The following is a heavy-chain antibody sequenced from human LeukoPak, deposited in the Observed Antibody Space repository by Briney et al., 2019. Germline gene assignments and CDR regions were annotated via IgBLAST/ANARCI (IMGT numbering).Heavy chain of an antibody. CDR2: INHSGST. Sequence: PSETLSLTCAVYGGSFSGYYWSWIRQPPGKGLEWIGEINHSGSTNYNPSLKSRVTISVDTSKNQFSLKLSSVTAADTAVYYCARGYSNNRNYYYMDVWGKGTTVTVSS. D-gene: IGHD1-14*01. V-gene: IGHV4-34*01. CDR3: ARGYSNNRNYYYMDV. CDR1: GGSFSGYY. J-gene: IGHJ6*03.